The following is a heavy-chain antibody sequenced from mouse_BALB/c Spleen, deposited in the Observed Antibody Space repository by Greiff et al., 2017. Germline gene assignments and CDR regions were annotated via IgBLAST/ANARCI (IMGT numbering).Heavy chain of an antibody. D-gene: IGHD2-3*01. CDR1: GFDFSRYW. CDR3: ARDYDGYAMDY. J-gene: IGHJ4*01. CDR2: INPDSSTI. V-gene: IGHV4-1*02. Sequence: EVKVIESGGGLVQPGGSLKLSCAASGFDFSRYWMSWVRQAPGKGLEWIGEINPDSSTINYTPSLKDKFIISRDNAKNTLYLQMSKVRSEDTALYYCARDYDGYAMDYWGQGTSVTVSS.